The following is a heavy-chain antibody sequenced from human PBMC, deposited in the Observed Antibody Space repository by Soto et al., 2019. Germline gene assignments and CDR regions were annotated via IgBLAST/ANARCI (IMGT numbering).Heavy chain of an antibody. J-gene: IGHJ4*02. CDR2: ISAYNGNT. V-gene: IGHV1-18*01. CDR1: GYTFTSYG. Sequence: ASVKVSCKASGYTFTSYGISWVRQAPGQGLEWMGWISAYNGNTNYAQKLQGRVTMTTDTSTSTAYMELRSLRSDDTAVYYCARDRRIAVAGLLNYWGQGTLVTVSS. D-gene: IGHD6-19*01. CDR3: ARDRRIAVAGLLNY.